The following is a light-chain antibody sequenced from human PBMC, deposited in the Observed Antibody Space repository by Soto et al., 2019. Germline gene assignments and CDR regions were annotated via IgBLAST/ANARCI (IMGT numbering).Light chain of an antibody. Sequence: QSVLTQPPSASATPGQRITISCSGGSSNIGSNYVYWYRQLPGTAPKLLIYTNNQRPSGGPDRFSGSKSGTSASLAISGLRSDDEADYYCATWDDSLSGVLFGGGTKLTVL. J-gene: IGLJ2*01. CDR1: SSNIGSNY. CDR3: ATWDDSLSGVL. CDR2: TNN. V-gene: IGLV1-47*01.